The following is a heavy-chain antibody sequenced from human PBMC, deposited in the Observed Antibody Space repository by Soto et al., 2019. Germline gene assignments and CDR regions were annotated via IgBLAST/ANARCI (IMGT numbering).Heavy chain of an antibody. J-gene: IGHJ4*02. CDR2: ISAYNGNT. D-gene: IGHD5-12*01. V-gene: IGHV1-18*01. Sequence: SVKVSCKASGYTFTSYGISWVRQAPGQGLEWMGWISAYNGNTNYAQKLQGRVTMTTDTSTSTAYMELRSLRSDDTAVYYCARVRGGYSGYDFGTVDYWGQGTLVTVSS. CDR3: ARVRGGYSGYDFGTVDY. CDR1: GYTFTSYG.